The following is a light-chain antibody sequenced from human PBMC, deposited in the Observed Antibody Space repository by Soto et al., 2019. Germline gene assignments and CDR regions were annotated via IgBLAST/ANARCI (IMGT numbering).Light chain of an antibody. CDR1: QSIRSY. CDR2: AAS. Sequence: DIQMTQSPSSLSASVGDRATITCRASQSIRSYLNWYQQKPGKAPKLLLYAASSLQSGIPSRFSGSESGTDFTLIINSLHPEDFATYYCQQSYSIPPTFGQGTRLEIK. V-gene: IGKV1-39*01. CDR3: QQSYSIPPT. J-gene: IGKJ5*01.